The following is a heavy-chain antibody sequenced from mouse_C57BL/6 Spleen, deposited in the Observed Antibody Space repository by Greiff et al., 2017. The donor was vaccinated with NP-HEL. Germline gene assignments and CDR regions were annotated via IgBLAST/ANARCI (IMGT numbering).Heavy chain of an antibody. CDR3: ARHTTVVAHWYFDV. V-gene: IGHV5-6*01. Sequence: VPRVESGGDLVKGGGSLKLSCAALGCRGGSDGGSLFGGTPDKRLEWVATISSCGSYTYYPDSVKGRFTISRDNAKNTLYLQMSSLKSEDTAMYYGARHTTVVAHWYFDVWGTGTTVTVSS. CDR1: GCRGGSDG. CDR2: ISSCGSYT. J-gene: IGHJ1*03. D-gene: IGHD1-1*01.